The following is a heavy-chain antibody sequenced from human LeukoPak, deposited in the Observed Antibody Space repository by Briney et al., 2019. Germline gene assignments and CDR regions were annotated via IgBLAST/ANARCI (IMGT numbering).Heavy chain of an antibody. Sequence: SETLSLTCTVSGGSISSSSYYWGWIRQPPGKGLEWIGSIYYSGSTYYNPSLKSRVTISVDTSKNQFSLKLSSVTAADTAVYYCATLSGDYSNYGSMGYWGQGTLVTVSS. CDR2: IYYSGST. CDR1: GGSISSSSYY. J-gene: IGHJ4*02. D-gene: IGHD4-11*01. V-gene: IGHV4-39*07. CDR3: ATLSGDYSNYGSMGY.